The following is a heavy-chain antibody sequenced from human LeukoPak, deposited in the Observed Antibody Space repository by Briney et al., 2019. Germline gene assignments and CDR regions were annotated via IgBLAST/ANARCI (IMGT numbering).Heavy chain of an antibody. CDR3: ARDGPDSYGAFDI. V-gene: IGHV3-53*01. J-gene: IGHJ3*02. D-gene: IGHD5-18*01. CDR2: IYSGGST. CDR1: GFTVSSNY. Sequence: GGSLRLSCAASGFTVSSNYMSWVRQAPGKGPEWVSVIYSGGSTYYADSVKGRFTISRDNSKNTLYLQMNSLRAEDTAVYYCARDGPDSYGAFDIWGQGTMVTVSS.